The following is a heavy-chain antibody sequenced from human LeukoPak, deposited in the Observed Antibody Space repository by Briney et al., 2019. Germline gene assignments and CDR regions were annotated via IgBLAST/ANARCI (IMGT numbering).Heavy chain of an antibody. CDR3: ATRPKDIVVVVAATPHYYYYGMDV. CDR1: GYTFTSYG. J-gene: IGHJ6*02. V-gene: IGHV1-18*01. Sequence: ASVKVSCKASGYTFTSYGISWVRQAPGQGLEWMGWISAYNGNTNYAQKLQGRVTMTTDTSTSTAYMELRSLRSDDTAVYYCATRPKDIVVVVAATPHYYYYGMDVWGQGTTVTVSS. CDR2: ISAYNGNT. D-gene: IGHD2-15*01.